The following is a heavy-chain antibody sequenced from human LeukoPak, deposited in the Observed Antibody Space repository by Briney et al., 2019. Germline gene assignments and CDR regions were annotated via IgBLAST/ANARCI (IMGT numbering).Heavy chain of an antibody. D-gene: IGHD6-25*01. Sequence: PSETLSLTCTVSGGSISSYYWSWIRQPPGKGLELIGYIYYSGSTNYNPSLKSRVTISVDTSKNQFSLKLSSVTAADTAVYYCARVQRLRDNWFDPWGQGTLVTVSS. CDR3: ARVQRLRDNWFDP. CDR2: IYYSGST. CDR1: GGSISSYY. V-gene: IGHV4-59*01. J-gene: IGHJ5*02.